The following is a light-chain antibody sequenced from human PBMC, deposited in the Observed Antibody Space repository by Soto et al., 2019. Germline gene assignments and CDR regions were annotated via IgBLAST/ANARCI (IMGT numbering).Light chain of an antibody. V-gene: IGKV1D-13*01. CDR2: GAS. Sequence: AIQLTQSPSSLSASVGERVTISCRASQDISSTLVWYQQKPGKATKLLIYGASNLESGVPSRFSGDGSGTDFTLTIKNLQCEDFATYHCQQFKNYPRTFGQGTKLEIK. CDR3: QQFKNYPRT. CDR1: QDISST. J-gene: IGKJ2*01.